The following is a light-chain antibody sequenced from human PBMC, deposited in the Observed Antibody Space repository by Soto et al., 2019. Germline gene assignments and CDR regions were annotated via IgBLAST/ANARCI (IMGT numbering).Light chain of an antibody. V-gene: IGLV2-23*03. CDR3: CSYAGGSNV. J-gene: IGLJ1*01. Sequence: QSALTQPASVSGSPGQSITISCTGTSSDVGSYKFVSWYQQHPGKAPKLMIYEGSKRPSGVYDRFSGSKSGNTASLTISGLQADDEDDYFCCSYAGGSNVFGTGTKVTVL. CDR2: EGS. CDR1: SSDVGSYKF.